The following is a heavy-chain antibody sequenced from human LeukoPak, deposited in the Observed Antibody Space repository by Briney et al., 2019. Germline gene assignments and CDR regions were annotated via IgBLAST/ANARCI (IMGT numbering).Heavy chain of an antibody. Sequence: SQTLSLTCTVSGGSISSGDYYWSWIRQPPGKGLEWIGYIYYSGSTYYNPSLKSRVTISVDTSKNQFSLKLSSVTAADTAVYYCARHARPGHIVVVVAALYFDYWGQGTLVTVSS. V-gene: IGHV4-30-4*01. D-gene: IGHD2-15*01. J-gene: IGHJ4*02. CDR2: IYYSGST. CDR3: ARHARPGHIVVVVAALYFDY. CDR1: GGSISSGDYY.